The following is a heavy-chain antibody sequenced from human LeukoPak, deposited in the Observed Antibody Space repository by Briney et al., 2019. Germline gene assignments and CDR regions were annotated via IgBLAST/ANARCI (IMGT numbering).Heavy chain of an antibody. J-gene: IGHJ5*02. CDR1: GFTFTSYA. V-gene: IGHV3-23*01. D-gene: IGHD2-2*01. CDR3: AKDQQDIVVVPAALGS. CDR2: VSDSGGNT. Sequence: PGGSLRLSCAASGFTFTSYAMSWVRQAPGKGLEWVSAVSDSGGNTYYADSAKGRFTISRDNSKNTVHLQMNSLRAEDTAVYYCAKDQQDIVVVPAALGSWGQGTVVTVSS.